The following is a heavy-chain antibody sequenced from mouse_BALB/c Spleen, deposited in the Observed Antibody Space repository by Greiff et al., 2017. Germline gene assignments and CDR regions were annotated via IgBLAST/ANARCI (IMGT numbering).Heavy chain of an antibody. CDR1: GYTFTSYT. CDR3: AEEGPYEGYDVRMDY. V-gene: IGHV1-4*02. Sequence: QVQLQQSAAELARPGASVKMSCKASGYTFTSYTMHWVKQRPGQGLEWIGNINPSSGYTEYNQKFKDKSTFTADKSSSTAYMQLSSLTSEDSAVYYCAEEGPYEGYDVRMDYWGQGTSVTVSS. CDR2: INPSSGYT. D-gene: IGHD2-3*01. J-gene: IGHJ4*01.